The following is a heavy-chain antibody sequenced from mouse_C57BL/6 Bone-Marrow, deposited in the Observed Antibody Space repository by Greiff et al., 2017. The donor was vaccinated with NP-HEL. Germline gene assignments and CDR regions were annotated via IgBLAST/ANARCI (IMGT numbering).Heavy chain of an antibody. J-gene: IGHJ2*01. CDR1: GYSFTDYN. Sequence: EVQVVESGPELVKPGPSVKISCKASGYSFTDYNMNWVKQSNGKSLEWIGVINPNYGTTSYNQKFKGKATLTVDQSSSTAYMQLNSLTSEDSAVYYCARWDYGSLDYWGQGTTLTVSS. D-gene: IGHD1-1*01. CDR2: INPNYGTT. CDR3: ARWDYGSLDY. V-gene: IGHV1-39*01.